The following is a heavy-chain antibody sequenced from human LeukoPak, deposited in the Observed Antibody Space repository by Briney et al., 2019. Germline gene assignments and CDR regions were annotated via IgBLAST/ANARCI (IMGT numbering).Heavy chain of an antibody. CDR1: GFTFSSYA. CDR2: ISGSGGST. Sequence: GGSLRLSCAASGFTFSSYAMSWVRQAPGKGLEWVSAISGSGGSTYYADSVKGRFTISRDNSKNTLYLQMNSLRAEDTAVYYCAKGLTTVTSYYYYGMDVWGQGTTVTVSS. J-gene: IGHJ6*02. D-gene: IGHD4-4*01. CDR3: AKGLTTVTSYYYYGMDV. V-gene: IGHV3-23*01.